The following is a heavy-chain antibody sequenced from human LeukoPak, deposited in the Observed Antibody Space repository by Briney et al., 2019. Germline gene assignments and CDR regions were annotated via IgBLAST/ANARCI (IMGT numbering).Heavy chain of an antibody. D-gene: IGHD2-15*01. V-gene: IGHV3-30*04. CDR1: GFTFSSYA. Sequence: PGRSLRLSCAASGFTFSSYAMHWVRQAPDKGLEWVAVISYDGSNKYYADSVKGRFTISRDNSKNTLYLQMNSLRAEDTAVYYCAKDLAYSTHFDYWGQGTLVTVSS. CDR3: AKDLAYSTHFDY. J-gene: IGHJ4*02. CDR2: ISYDGSNK.